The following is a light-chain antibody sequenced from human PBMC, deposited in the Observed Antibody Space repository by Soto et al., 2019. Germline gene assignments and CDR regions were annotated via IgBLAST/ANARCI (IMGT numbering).Light chain of an antibody. J-gene: IGLJ3*02. Sequence: QSALTQPPSASGTPEQRVTISCSGSSSNIGSNTVNWYQQLPGTAPKLLIYSNNQRPSGVPDRFSGSKSGTSASLAISGLQSEDEADYYCAAWDDSLNGWVFGGGTKLTVL. V-gene: IGLV1-44*01. CDR3: AAWDDSLNGWV. CDR2: SNN. CDR1: SSNIGSNT.